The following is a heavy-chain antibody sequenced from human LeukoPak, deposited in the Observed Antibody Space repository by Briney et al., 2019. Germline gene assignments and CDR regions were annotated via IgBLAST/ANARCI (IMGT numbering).Heavy chain of an antibody. D-gene: IGHD1-26*01. CDR1: GGSISSSSYY. Sequence: SETLSLTCTVSGGSISSSSYYWGWIRQPPGKGLEWIGSINYSGSTYYNPSLQSRVTISVDTSKNQFSLKLNSVTAADTAVYYCATTLEYTVGATSDDAFDIWGQGTMVTVSS. CDR3: ATTLEYTVGATSDDAFDI. CDR2: INYSGST. V-gene: IGHV4-39*01. J-gene: IGHJ3*02.